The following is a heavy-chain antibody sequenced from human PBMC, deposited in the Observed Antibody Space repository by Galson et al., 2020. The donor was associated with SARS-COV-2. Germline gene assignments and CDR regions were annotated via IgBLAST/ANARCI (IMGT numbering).Heavy chain of an antibody. Sequence: GGSLRLSCGGSGFIFSVYAINWVRQAPGKGLEWVATIDSTGGFIYYQDSVQGRFTISRDNSKDTVFLQMNSLRAEDTAVYHCAKTLVGNGGYMDVWGKGTTVTVSS. D-gene: IGHD2-2*01. CDR1: GFIFSVYA. CDR3: AKTLVGNGGYMDV. CDR2: IDSTGGFI. V-gene: IGHV3-23*01. J-gene: IGHJ6*03.